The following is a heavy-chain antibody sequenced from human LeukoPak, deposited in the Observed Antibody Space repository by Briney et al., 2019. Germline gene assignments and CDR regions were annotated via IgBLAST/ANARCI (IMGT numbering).Heavy chain of an antibody. D-gene: IGHD1-26*01. J-gene: IGHJ4*02. CDR1: GLTFSNYG. CDR2: ISDDGRKK. Sequence: GGSLRLSCEASGLTFSNYGMHWVRQAPGEGLERVADISDDGRKKFYAASVKGRFTISRDNSKNTLYLETNSLTADDTAVYYCAKEGGTRGSASFYFDSWGQGTLVTVSS. CDR3: AKEGGTRGSASFYFDS. V-gene: IGHV3-30*18.